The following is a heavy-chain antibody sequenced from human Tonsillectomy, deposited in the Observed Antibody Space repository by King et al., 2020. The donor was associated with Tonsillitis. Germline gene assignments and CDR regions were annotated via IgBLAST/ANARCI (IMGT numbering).Heavy chain of an antibody. D-gene: IGHD6-13*01. V-gene: IGHV1-2*02. Sequence: QGQLVQSGAEVKKPGASVKVSCKASGYTFTGYYIHWVRQAPGQGLEWMGWINPNSGGTDYAQKFQGRVTMTRDMSISTAYMELSSLRSDDTAVYYCASYRTAGYSSSWREYFQHWGQGTLVTVSS. CDR2: INPNSGGT. CDR3: ASYRTAGYSSSWREYFQH. CDR1: GYTFTGYY. J-gene: IGHJ1*01.